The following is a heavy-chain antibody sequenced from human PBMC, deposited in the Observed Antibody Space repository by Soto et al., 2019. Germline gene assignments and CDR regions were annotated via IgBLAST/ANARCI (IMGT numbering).Heavy chain of an antibody. D-gene: IGHD3-22*01. CDR1: GYTFTSYY. CDR2: INPSGGST. CDR3: ARDRGSYYYDSSGYGGPNWFDP. J-gene: IGHJ5*02. V-gene: IGHV1-46*01. Sequence: ASVKVSFKASGYTFTSYYMHWVRQAPGQGLEWMGIINPSGGSTSYAQKFQGRVTMTRDTSTSTVCMELSSLRSEDTAVYYCARDRGSYYYDSSGYGGPNWFDPWGQGTLVTVSS.